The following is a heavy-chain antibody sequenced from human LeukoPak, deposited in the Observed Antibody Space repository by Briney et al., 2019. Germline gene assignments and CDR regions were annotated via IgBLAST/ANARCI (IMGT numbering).Heavy chain of an antibody. CDR3: AREDYGDYLGVASRYRGIDAFDI. J-gene: IGHJ3*02. CDR1: GGSISSYY. D-gene: IGHD4-17*01. V-gene: IGHV4-4*07. Sequence: SETLSLTCTVSGGSISSYYWSWIRQPAGKGLEWIGRIYTSGSTNYNPSLKSRVTMSVDTSKNQFSLKLSSVTAADTAVYYCAREDYGDYLGVASRYRGIDAFDIWGQGTMVTVSS. CDR2: IYTSGST.